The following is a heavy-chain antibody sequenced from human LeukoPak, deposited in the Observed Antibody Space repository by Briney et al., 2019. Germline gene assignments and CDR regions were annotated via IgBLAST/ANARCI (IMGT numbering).Heavy chain of an antibody. CDR1: GGSVRNYY. D-gene: IGHD1-1*01. CDR2: AYATGGT. J-gene: IGHJ4*02. CDR3: AAEAQLWSAAGGFDY. V-gene: IGHV4-4*07. Sequence: PSETLPLTCTVSGGSVRNYYWTWIRQPAGKGLEWIGRAYATGGTDRNPSLTSRLTMSVDTSKSQFYLKLNSVTAADSAVYYCAAEAQLWSAAGGFDYWGRGIRVTVSS.